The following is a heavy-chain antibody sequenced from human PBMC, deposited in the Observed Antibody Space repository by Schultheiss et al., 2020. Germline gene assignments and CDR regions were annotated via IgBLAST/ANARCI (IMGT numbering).Heavy chain of an antibody. CDR1: GFSLSTSGVG. CDR2: IYWNDDK. Sequence: SCPTLVKPTQTLTLTCTFSGFSLSTSGVGVGWIRQPPGKALEWLALIYWNDDKRYSPSLKSRLTITKDTSKNQVVLTMTNMDPVDTATYYCARIPYSGSNYYFDYWGQGTLVTVSS. V-gene: IGHV2-5*01. CDR3: ARIPYSGSNYYFDY. J-gene: IGHJ4*02. D-gene: IGHD1-26*01.